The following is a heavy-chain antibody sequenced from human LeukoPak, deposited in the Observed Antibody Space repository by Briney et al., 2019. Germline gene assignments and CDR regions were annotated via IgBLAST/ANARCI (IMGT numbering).Heavy chain of an antibody. Sequence: SGGSLRLSCAASGFTFSSYAMSWVRQAPGKGLEWVSAISVSGGSTYYADSVKGRFTISRDNSKNTLYLQMNSLRAEDTAVYYCAKDPAVAGTAQYFQHWGQGTLVTVSS. V-gene: IGHV3-23*01. CDR2: ISVSGGST. CDR1: GFTFSSYA. D-gene: IGHD6-19*01. J-gene: IGHJ1*01. CDR3: AKDPAVAGTAQYFQH.